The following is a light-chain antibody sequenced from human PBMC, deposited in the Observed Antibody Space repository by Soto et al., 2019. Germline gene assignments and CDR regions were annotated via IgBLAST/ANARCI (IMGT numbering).Light chain of an antibody. CDR3: LLSYSATQRV. V-gene: IGLV7-46*01. CDR1: TGAVTSGHY. Sequence: QAVVTQESSVTVSPGGTVTLTCGSSTGAVTSGHYPYWFQQKPGQAPRTLIYDTSNKHSWTPARFSGSLLGGKAALTLSGAQPEDEADYYCLLSYSATQRVFGAGTKATVL. CDR2: DTS. J-gene: IGLJ1*01.